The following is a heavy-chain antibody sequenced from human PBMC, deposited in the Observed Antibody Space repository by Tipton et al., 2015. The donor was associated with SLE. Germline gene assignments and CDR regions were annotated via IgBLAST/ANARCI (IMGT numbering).Heavy chain of an antibody. CDR3: ATHRIRYIDSHGFDN. V-gene: IGHV1-69*01. CDR1: GVTLSNYT. J-gene: IGHJ4*02. CDR2: IIPIFGAT. Sequence: QLVQSGPEVKKPGSSVKVSCKASGVTLSNYTVTWVRQAPGQGLEWMGEIIPIFGATDYAQKFQDRVTITADESTSTAYMELKSLRSEDTAMYYCATHRIRYIDSHGFDNWGQGTPVTVSS. D-gene: IGHD3-9*01.